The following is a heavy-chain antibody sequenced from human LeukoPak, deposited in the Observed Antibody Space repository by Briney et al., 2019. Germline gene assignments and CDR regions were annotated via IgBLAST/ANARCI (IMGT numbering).Heavy chain of an antibody. CDR3: AKDGRGILCES. V-gene: IGHV3-23*01. CDR1: GFSVNSYI. J-gene: IGHJ5*02. CDR2: FITDNSST. Sequence: PGGSLILSCASSGFSVNSYIINWVRQAPGKGLEWVSRFITDNSSTHYADSVQGRVTISRDKSENTLYLQMNSLRAEDTVFYYCAKDGRGILCESWGEGGLVTVSS. D-gene: IGHD3-10*01.